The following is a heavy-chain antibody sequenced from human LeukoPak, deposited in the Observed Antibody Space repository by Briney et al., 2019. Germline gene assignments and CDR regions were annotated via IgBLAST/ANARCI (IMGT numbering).Heavy chain of an antibody. Sequence: SETLSLTCTVSGGSVTSTDYYWGWIRQLPGKGLEWIVSINHSGNINYDAPLKSRVTISIDTSKNQFFLKLTDVTAADTAVYYCAGQTRSTGTTANWFGPWGQGTLVTVSS. J-gene: IGHJ5*02. CDR1: GGSVTSTDYY. CDR2: INHSGNI. CDR3: AGQTRSTGTTANWFGP. D-gene: IGHD4-17*01. V-gene: IGHV4-39*01.